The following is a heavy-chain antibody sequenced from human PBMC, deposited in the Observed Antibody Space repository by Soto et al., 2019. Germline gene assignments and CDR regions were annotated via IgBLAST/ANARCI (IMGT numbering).Heavy chain of an antibody. D-gene: IGHD2-15*01. Sequence: QVQLQQWGAGLLKPSETLSLTCAVYGGSFSGYYWSWIRQPPGKGLEWIGEINHSGSTNYNPSLKSRVTISVDTSKNQFSLKLSSVTAADTAVYYCVRRGGPVVAAADYWGQGTLVTVSS. CDR2: INHSGST. CDR1: GGSFSGYY. V-gene: IGHV4-34*01. J-gene: IGHJ4*02. CDR3: VRRGGPVVAAADY.